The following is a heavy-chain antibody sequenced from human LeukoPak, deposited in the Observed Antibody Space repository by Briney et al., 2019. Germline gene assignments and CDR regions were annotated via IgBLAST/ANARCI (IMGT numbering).Heavy chain of an antibody. J-gene: IGHJ4*02. CDR1: GFTFSSYW. Sequence: GGSLRLSCAASGFTFSSYWMSWVRQPPGKGLEWVANIKQDGSERYYVDSVKGRFTISRDNAKKSVYLQMNSLRGEDTALYYCATDGGPFDDWGQGTLVTVSS. CDR3: ATDGGPFDD. D-gene: IGHD3-3*01. V-gene: IGHV3-7*01. CDR2: IKQDGSER.